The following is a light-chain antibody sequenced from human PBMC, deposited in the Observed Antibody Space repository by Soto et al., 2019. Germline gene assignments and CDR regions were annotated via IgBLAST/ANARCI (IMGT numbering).Light chain of an antibody. V-gene: IGKV3-15*01. J-gene: IGKJ1*01. CDR1: QSVSSN. Sequence: EIVMTQSPATLSVSPGERATLSCRASQSVSSNLAWYQQKPGQAPRLLIYGASTRATGIPARFSGSGSGTEFNLTISSLQYEDFAVYYCQQYYNWPWTFGHGTKVEIK. CDR3: QQYYNWPWT. CDR2: GAS.